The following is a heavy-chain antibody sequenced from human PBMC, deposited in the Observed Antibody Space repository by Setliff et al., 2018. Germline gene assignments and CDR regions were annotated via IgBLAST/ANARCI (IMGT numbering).Heavy chain of an antibody. CDR3: ARAGPTVTFFRVLVISWWDP. CDR2: FHTGGST. CDR1: GDSISSGSYY. V-gene: IGHV4-61*09. J-gene: IGHJ5*02. Sequence: SETLSLTCTVSGDSISSGSYYWTWILQPAGKGLEWIGHFHTGGSTNYNRSLRSRVSISVDTSKNQFSLKLSSVTAADTATYYCARAGPTVTFFRVLVISWWDPWGQGSLVTVSS. D-gene: IGHD3-3*01.